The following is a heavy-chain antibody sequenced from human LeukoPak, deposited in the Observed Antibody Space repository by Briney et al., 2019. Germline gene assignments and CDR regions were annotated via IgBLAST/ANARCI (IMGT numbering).Heavy chain of an antibody. Sequence: NHGESLKISCKGSGYSFSNHWIGWVRQMPGKGPEWMGNIYPGDSDARYSPSFQGQVTFSADKSISTAYLQWSSLTASDTAIYYCARLATEVTPHHYYYVMDVWGQGTTVTVSS. CDR1: GYSFSNHW. CDR3: ARLATEVTPHHYYYVMDV. V-gene: IGHV5-51*01. D-gene: IGHD4-23*01. J-gene: IGHJ6*02. CDR2: IYPGDSDA.